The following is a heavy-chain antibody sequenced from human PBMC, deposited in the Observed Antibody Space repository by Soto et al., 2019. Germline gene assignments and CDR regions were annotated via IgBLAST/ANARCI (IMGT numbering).Heavy chain of an antibody. J-gene: IGHJ4*02. CDR3: AKDLVGDDYGSYNFDY. CDR2: ISGSGGST. CDR1: GFTFSSYA. D-gene: IGHD4-17*01. Sequence: EVQLLESGGGLVQPGGSLRLSRAASGFTFSSYAMSWVRQAPGKGLEWVSAISGSGGSTYYADSVKGRFTISRDNSKNTLYRQMNSLRAEDTAVYYGAKDLVGDDYGSYNFDYWGQGTLVTVSS. V-gene: IGHV3-23*01.